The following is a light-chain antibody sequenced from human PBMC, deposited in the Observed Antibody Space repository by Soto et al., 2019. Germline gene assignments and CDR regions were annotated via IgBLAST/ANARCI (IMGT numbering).Light chain of an antibody. CDR2: DAS. V-gene: IGKV3-11*01. Sequence: ELVLTQSPATLSLSPGERATLSCRASQSVSSYLAWDQQKPGQAPRLLIYDASNRATGIPARFSGSGSGTDVTLTISSLEPEDFAVYYCQQRSNWPTFGGGNKVEIK. CDR1: QSVSSY. CDR3: QQRSNWPT. J-gene: IGKJ4*01.